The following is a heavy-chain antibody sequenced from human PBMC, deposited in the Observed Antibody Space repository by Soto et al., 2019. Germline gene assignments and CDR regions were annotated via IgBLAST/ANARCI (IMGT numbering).Heavy chain of an antibody. CDR1: GGSFSGYY. V-gene: IGHV4-34*01. J-gene: IGHJ4*02. CDR3: ARGWGYCSCGSCYSSSLSFDY. D-gene: IGHD2-15*01. Sequence: QVQLQQWGAGLLKPSETLSLTCAVYGGSFSGYYWSWIRQPPGKGLEWIGEIIHSGSTNYNPSLKLRVTRSVGTYKKQFSLNLSSVNAADTAVYYCARGWGYCSCGSCYSSSLSFDYWGQETLVTVSS. CDR2: IIHSGST.